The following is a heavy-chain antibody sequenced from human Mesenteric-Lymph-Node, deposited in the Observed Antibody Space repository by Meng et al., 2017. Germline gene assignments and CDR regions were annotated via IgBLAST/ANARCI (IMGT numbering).Heavy chain of an antibody. V-gene: IGHV1-18*01. CDR2: INAYNGDT. CDR1: GYTFTNYG. D-gene: IGHD1-26*01. CDR3: ARVEVGITSGDY. J-gene: IGHJ4*02. Sequence: QMVQSGGEVKKPGAAGKGSGKASGYTFTNYGITGVRQAPGQGLEWMGWINAYNGDTNYAQTLQGRVTMTTDTSTSTAYMELRSLRSDDTAVYYCARVEVGITSGDYWGQGTLVTVSS.